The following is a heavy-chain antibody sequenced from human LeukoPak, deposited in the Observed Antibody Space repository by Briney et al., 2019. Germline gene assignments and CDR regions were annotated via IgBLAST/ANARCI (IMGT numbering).Heavy chain of an antibody. CDR3: ARSRGYFDY. J-gene: IGHJ4*02. CDR1: GGSISSYY. Sequence: SETLSLTCTVSGGSISSYYWSWLRQPPGKGLEWIGYIYYSGDTNYNPSLKSRVTISVDMSKNQFSLKLSSVTAADTAVYYCARSRGYFDYWGQGTLVTVSS. D-gene: IGHD6-13*01. V-gene: IGHV4-59*01. CDR2: IYYSGDT.